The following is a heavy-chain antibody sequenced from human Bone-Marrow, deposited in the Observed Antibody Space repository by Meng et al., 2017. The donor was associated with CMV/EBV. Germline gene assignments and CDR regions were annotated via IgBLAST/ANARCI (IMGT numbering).Heavy chain of an antibody. CDR2: INPNSGGT. V-gene: IGHV1-2*02. Sequence: ASVKVSCKASGYTFTGYYMHWVRQAPGQGLEWMGWINPNSGGTNYAQKFQGRVTMTRDTSISTAYMELSRLRSDDTAVYYCARDKVVGATSYDAFDIWGQGPMVPVSS. CDR1: GYTFTGYY. J-gene: IGHJ3*02. D-gene: IGHD1-26*01. CDR3: ARDKVVGATSYDAFDI.